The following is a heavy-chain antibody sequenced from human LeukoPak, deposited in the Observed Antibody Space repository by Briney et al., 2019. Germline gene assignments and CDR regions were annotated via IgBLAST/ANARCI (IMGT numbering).Heavy chain of an antibody. CDR3: ARGNYYDSSGYLNWFDP. CDR1: GGSISSSSYY. Sequence: SETLSLTCTVSGGSISSSSYYWGWIRQPPGKGLEWIGSIYYSGSTYYNPSLKSRVTMSVDTSKNQFSLKLSSVTAADTAVYYCARGNYYDSSGYLNWFDPWGQGTLVTVSS. V-gene: IGHV4-39*07. J-gene: IGHJ5*02. CDR2: IYYSGST. D-gene: IGHD3-22*01.